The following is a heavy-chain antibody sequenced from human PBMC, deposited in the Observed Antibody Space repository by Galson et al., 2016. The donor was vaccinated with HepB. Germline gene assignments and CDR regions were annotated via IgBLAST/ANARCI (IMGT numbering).Heavy chain of an antibody. CDR3: ARLDTDMLDY. D-gene: IGHD5-18*01. Sequence: TLSLTCSVSGGSVSSAGYSWSWIRQPPGKGLEWIGYIYHGGSTYYNPSLKSRVTISVDRSKNQFSLKLNSVTAADTAVYYCARLDTDMLDYWGQGTLVTVSS. CDR1: GGSVSSAGYS. J-gene: IGHJ4*02. V-gene: IGHV4-30-2*01. CDR2: IYHGGST.